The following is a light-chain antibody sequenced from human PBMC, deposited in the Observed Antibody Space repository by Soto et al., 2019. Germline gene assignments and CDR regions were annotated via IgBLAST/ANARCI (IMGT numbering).Light chain of an antibody. CDR3: QQFGESSYT. J-gene: IGKJ2*01. CDR1: QSVSSSY. Sequence: EIVLTQSPATLSLSPGERATLSCGASQSVSSSYLAWYQQKPGLAPRLLIYDASSRATGIPDMFSGSGSGTDFTLSISRMEAETFAVYSCQQFGESSYTFGQLTKLENK. V-gene: IGKV3D-20*01. CDR2: DAS.